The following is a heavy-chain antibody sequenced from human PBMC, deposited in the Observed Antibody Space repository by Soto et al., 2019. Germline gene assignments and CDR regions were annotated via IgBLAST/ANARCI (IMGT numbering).Heavy chain of an antibody. CDR2: ISGSGGST. CDR3: AKDKIPYITMIVVVITEFDY. Sequence: GSLRLSCAASGFTFSSYAMSWVRQAPGKGLEWVSAISGSGGSTYYADSVKGRFTISRDNSKNTLYLQMNSLRAEDTAVYYCAKDKIPYITMIVVVITEFDYWGQGTLVTVSS. CDR1: GFTFSSYA. D-gene: IGHD3-22*01. J-gene: IGHJ4*02. V-gene: IGHV3-23*01.